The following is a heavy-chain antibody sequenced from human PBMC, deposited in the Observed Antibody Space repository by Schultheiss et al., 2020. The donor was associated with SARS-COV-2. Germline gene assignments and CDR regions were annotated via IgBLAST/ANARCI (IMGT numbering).Heavy chain of an antibody. V-gene: IGHV3-30*07. CDR2: ISYDGSNK. CDR1: GFTFSSYA. CDR3: ARDGPMTTVTTRENHYYYYGMDV. J-gene: IGHJ6*02. D-gene: IGHD4-17*01. Sequence: GGSLRLSCAASGFTFSSYAMHWVRQAPGKGLEWVAVISYDGSNKYYADSVKGRFTISRDNSKNTLYLQMGSLRAEDTAVYYCARDGPMTTVTTRENHYYYYGMDVWGQGTTVTVSS.